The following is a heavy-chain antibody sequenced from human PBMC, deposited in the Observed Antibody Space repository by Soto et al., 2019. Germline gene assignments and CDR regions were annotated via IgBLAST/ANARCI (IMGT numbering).Heavy chain of an antibody. D-gene: IGHD4-17*01. J-gene: IGHJ6*02. CDR3: ARAHYGDYGYGMDV. V-gene: IGHV4-30-2*01. Sequence: LQESGSGLVKPSQTLSLTCDVSGGSISSGGYSWSWIRQPPGKGLEWIGYIQHGGSTYYNPSLKSRVTISVDRSKNQFSLKLTSVTAADTAVYYCARAHYGDYGYGMDVWGQGTTVTVSS. CDR2: IQHGGST. CDR1: GGSISSGGYS.